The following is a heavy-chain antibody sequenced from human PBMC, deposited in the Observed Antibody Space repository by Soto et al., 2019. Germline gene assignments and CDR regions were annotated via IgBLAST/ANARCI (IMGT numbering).Heavy chain of an antibody. Sequence: SESLSLTCTVSGGSISSNYWSWIRQPPGKGLEWIGYIYYSGSTNYNPSLKSRVTISVDTSKNQFSLKLSSVTAADTAVHYCARALFDSSGYYYVGYWGQGTLVTVSS. CDR1: GGSISSNY. CDR2: IYYSGST. D-gene: IGHD3-22*01. V-gene: IGHV4-59*12. J-gene: IGHJ4*02. CDR3: ARALFDSSGYYYVGY.